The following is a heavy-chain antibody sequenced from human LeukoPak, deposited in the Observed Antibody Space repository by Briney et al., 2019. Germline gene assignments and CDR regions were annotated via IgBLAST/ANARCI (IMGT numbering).Heavy chain of an antibody. CDR3: AREEWPHYYYYMDV. CDR2: INPTSGGT. V-gene: IGHV1-2*06. D-gene: IGHD3-3*01. CDR1: GYTFTGYY. Sequence: ASVKVSCKSSGYTFTGYYMHWVRQAPGQGLEWMGRINPTSGGTNYAQKFQGRVTMTRDTSISAAYMELSRLRSDDTAVYYCAREEWPHYYYYMDVWGKGTTVTVSS. J-gene: IGHJ6*03.